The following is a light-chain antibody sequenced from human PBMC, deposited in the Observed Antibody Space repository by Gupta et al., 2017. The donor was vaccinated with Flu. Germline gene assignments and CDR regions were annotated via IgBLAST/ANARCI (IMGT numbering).Light chain of an antibody. J-gene: IGKJ5*01. CDR2: GAS. CDR1: QSVSSN. V-gene: IGKV3-15*01. Sequence: EIVMTQSPATLSVSPGERATLSCRASQSVSSNLAWYQQKPGQAPRLLIYGASTRATGIPARFSGSGSGTEFTLTISSLQSEDFAVYYCQQYTNWPPVGQGTRLEIK. CDR3: QQYTNWPP.